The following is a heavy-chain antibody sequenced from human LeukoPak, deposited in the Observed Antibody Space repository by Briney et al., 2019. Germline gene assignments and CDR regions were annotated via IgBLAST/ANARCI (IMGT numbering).Heavy chain of an antibody. CDR2: INHSGST. Sequence: SETLSLTCAVYGGSFSGYYWSWIRQPPGKGLEWIGEINHSGSTNYNPSLKSRVTISVDTSKNQFSLKLSSVTAADTAVYYCAREGYCSSTSCYTAGSFDPWAREPWSPSPQ. CDR1: GGSFSGYY. V-gene: IGHV4-34*01. CDR3: AREGYCSSTSCYTAGSFDP. D-gene: IGHD2-2*02. J-gene: IGHJ5*02.